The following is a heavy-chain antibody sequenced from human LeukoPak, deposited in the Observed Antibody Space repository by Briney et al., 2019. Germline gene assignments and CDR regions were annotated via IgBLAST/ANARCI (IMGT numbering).Heavy chain of an antibody. Sequence: GGSLRLSCAASGFTFSSYAMSWVRQAPGKGLEWVSSISSSSSYIYYADSVKGRFTISRDNAKNSLYLQMNSLRAEDTAVYYCARDYLREYYYDSSGYSDYWGQGTLVTVSS. J-gene: IGHJ4*02. CDR2: ISSSSSYI. CDR3: ARDYLREYYYDSSGYSDY. D-gene: IGHD3-22*01. CDR1: GFTFSSYA. V-gene: IGHV3-21*01.